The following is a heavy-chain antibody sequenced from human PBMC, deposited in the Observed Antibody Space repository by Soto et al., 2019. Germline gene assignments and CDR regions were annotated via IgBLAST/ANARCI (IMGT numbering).Heavy chain of an antibody. CDR2: ISYDGSNK. Sequence: RLSCAASGFTFSSYAMHWVRQAPGKGLEWVAVISYDGSNKYYADSVKGRFTISRDNSKNTLYLQMNSLRAEDTAVYYCARDRLVVITLDAFDIWGQGTMVTVSS. J-gene: IGHJ3*02. D-gene: IGHD3-22*01. V-gene: IGHV3-30-3*01. CDR1: GFTFSSYA. CDR3: ARDRLVVITLDAFDI.